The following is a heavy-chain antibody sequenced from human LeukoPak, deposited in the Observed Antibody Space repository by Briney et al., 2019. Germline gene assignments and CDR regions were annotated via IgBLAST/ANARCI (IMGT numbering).Heavy chain of an antibody. V-gene: IGHV3-30*04. CDR1: GFTFSSYA. CDR3: ARDRDYDILTGYYSDY. J-gene: IGHJ4*02. D-gene: IGHD3-9*01. CDR2: ISYDGSNK. Sequence: GGSLRLSCAASGFTFSSYAMHWVRQAPGKGLEWVAVISYDGSNKYYADSVKGRFTISRDNSKNTLYLQMNSLRAEDTAVYYCARDRDYDILTGYYSDYWGQGTLVTVSS.